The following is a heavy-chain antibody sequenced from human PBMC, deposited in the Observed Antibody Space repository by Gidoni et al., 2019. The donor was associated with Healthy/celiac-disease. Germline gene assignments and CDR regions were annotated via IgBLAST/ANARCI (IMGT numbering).Heavy chain of an antibody. CDR3: VKSNSDFWSGYWPFDY. V-gene: IGHV3-64D*06. CDR2: ISSNGGST. Sequence: EGQLVESGGGLVQPGGARRLSGAAAGVTCSSYAMHWVRQAPGKGLDYFSAISSNGGSTYYADSVKGRFTISRDNSKNTLYLQMSSLRAEDTAVYYCVKSNSDFWSGYWPFDYWGQGTLVTVSS. D-gene: IGHD3-3*01. CDR1: GVTCSSYA. J-gene: IGHJ4*02.